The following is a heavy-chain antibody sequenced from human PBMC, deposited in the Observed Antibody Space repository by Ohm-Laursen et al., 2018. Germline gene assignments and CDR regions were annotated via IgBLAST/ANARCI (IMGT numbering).Heavy chain of an antibody. J-gene: IGHJ4*02. CDR3: AAGSGWLIDY. CDR2: IEQDGSEK. V-gene: IGHV3-7*01. CDR1: GFTFSTYW. D-gene: IGHD6-19*01. Sequence: GSLRLSCAAFGFTFSTYWMNWIRQAPGKGLEWVANIEQDGSEKNYVESVKGRFTISRDNAKNSLFLQLNALRAEDTAVYYCAAGSGWLIDYWGQGTLVTVSS.